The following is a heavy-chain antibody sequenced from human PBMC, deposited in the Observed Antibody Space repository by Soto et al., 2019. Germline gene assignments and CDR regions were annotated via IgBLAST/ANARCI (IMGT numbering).Heavy chain of an antibody. CDR2: IYHSGST. J-gene: IGHJ5*02. CDR1: GGSISSGGYS. D-gene: IGHD1-26*01. Sequence: PSETLSLTCAVSGGSISSGGYSWSWIRQPPGKGLEWIGSIYHSGSTYYNPSLKSRVTISVDRSKNQFSLKVSSVTAADTAVYYCARGLGANWFEPWGQGTLVTVSS. CDR3: ARGLGANWFEP. V-gene: IGHV4-30-2*01.